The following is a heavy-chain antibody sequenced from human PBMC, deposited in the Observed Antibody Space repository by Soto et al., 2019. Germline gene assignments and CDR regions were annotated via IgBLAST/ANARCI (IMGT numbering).Heavy chain of an antibody. V-gene: IGHV4-59*01. J-gene: IGHJ5*02. D-gene: IGHD3-10*01. CDR3: ARSGGYYYGFDP. Sequence: TSETLSLTCTVSGSSITSGYRNWIRQPPGKGLEWIGYIYYSGTKYNPSLKSRVTISEDTSKNQFSLNLSSVTAADTAVYYCARSGGYYYGFDPWGQGTLVTVSS. CDR2: IYYSGT. CDR1: GSSITSGY.